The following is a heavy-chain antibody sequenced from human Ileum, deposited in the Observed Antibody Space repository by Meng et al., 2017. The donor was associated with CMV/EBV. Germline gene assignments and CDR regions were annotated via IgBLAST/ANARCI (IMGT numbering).Heavy chain of an antibody. CDR1: GFIFENYA. CDR2: VYGGSSNI. CDR3: VRDIYRNGLYYFEY. V-gene: IGHV3-23*03. Sequence: GSGFIFENYAMSWVRQAPGKGLEWVSVVYGGSSNIYYAESVKGRFTISRDNSKNTLYLQMSSLRAEDTAVYYCVRDIYRNGLYYFEYWGQGTLVTVSS. J-gene: IGHJ4*02. D-gene: IGHD5-24*01.